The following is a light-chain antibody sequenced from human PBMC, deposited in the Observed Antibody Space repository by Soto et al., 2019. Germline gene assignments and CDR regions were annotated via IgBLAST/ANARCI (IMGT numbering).Light chain of an antibody. CDR3: CSYAGSYTYV. Sequence: SALTQALVVSGCPGQSVTISCTGTSTDVGYYNYVSWYQQHPGKAPKLLIYDVTHRPSGVPDRFSGSKSGNTASLTISGLQSEDDADYYCCSYAGSYTYVFGTGTKVTVL. J-gene: IGLJ1*01. CDR1: STDVGYYNY. V-gene: IGLV2-11*01. CDR2: DVT.